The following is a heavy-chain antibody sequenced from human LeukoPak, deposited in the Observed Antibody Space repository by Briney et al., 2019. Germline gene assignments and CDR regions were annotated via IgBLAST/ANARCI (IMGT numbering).Heavy chain of an antibody. CDR3: ARWGLVAPGTYYYYYMDV. CDR1: GYTFTNYG. J-gene: IGHJ6*03. V-gene: IGHV1-18*01. D-gene: IGHD2-2*01. Sequence: CASVKVSCKASGYTFTNYGVSWVRQAPGQGLEWMGWINAYNGDTHYAQNLQGRLTMTTDTSTSMAFMELRRLRPDDTAVYFCARWGLVAPGTYYYYYMDVWGRGTTVTVSS. CDR2: INAYNGDT.